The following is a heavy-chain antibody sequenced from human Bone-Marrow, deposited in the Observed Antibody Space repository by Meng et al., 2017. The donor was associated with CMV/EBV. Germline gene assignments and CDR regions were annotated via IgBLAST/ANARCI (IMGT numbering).Heavy chain of an antibody. Sequence: GGSLRLSCAASGFTFSSYAMSWVRQAPGKGLEWVSAISGSGGSTYYADSVKGRFTISRDIAGSSVFLQMNNLRVEDAAVYYCTTDPEGDYDFDFWGQGTRVTVSS. CDR3: TTDPEGDYDFDF. V-gene: IGHV3-23*01. J-gene: IGHJ4*02. CDR1: GFTFSSYA. CDR2: ISGSGGST. D-gene: IGHD4-17*01.